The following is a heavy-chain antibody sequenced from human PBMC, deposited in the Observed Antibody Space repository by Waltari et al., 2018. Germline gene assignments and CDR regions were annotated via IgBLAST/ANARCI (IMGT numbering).Heavy chain of an antibody. CDR2: MNGPGSTT. CDR1: GNTLGNYY. V-gene: IGHV3-74*01. Sequence: EVQLVESGGGLVQPGGSLRLSCAASGNTLGNYYMHWVRQAPGKGLVWGSRMNGPGSTTRYADSVKGRFTITRDNAKKMLYLQMNSLRAEDTAVYFCAREVDAFDVWGQGTMVTVSS. CDR3: AREVDAFDV. J-gene: IGHJ3*01.